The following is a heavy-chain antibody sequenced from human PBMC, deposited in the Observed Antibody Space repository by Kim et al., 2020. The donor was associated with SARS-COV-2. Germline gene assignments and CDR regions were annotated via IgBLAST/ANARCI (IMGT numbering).Heavy chain of an antibody. CDR2: IKSDGSVK. D-gene: IGHD3-10*01. CDR3: AGQSWTGSGRLDY. J-gene: IGHJ4*02. V-gene: IGHV3-7*03. CDR1: GFSFSASW. Sequence: GGSLRLSCAASGFSFSASWMAWVRQAPGKGLEWVATIKSDGSVKYHVDSVRGRFTISRDNSKNTLYLQMDGLRAEDTAMFYCAGQSWTGSGRLDYWGQGTLVTVSS.